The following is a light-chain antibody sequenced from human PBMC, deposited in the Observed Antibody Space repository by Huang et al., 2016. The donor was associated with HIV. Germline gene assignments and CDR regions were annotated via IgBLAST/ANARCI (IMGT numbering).Light chain of an antibody. Sequence: DIQMTQSPSSLSASVGDRVTITCRASQGISTYLAWYQQKPGYAPKLLIYAASTLQSGVPSRFSGSGSGTEFTLTISSLQPEDVATYYCQQYNSALLTFGGGTKVEIK. CDR3: QQYNSALLT. J-gene: IGKJ4*01. CDR1: QGISTY. CDR2: AAS. V-gene: IGKV1-27*01.